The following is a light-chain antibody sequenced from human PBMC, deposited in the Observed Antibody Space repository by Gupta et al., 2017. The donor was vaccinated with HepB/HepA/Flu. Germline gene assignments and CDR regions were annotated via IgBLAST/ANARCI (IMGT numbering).Light chain of an antibody. CDR1: QNIDIY. V-gene: IGKV3-15*01. J-gene: IGKJ1*01. CDR3: QQYKDWPPT. Sequence: VMTQSPATLSVSPGERATLSCRANQNIDIYLAWYQQKPGQAPRLLIHDASTRATGIPASFSGSGSGTEFTLTISSLQSEDFAIYYCQQYKDWPPTFGQGTKVEIK. CDR2: DAS.